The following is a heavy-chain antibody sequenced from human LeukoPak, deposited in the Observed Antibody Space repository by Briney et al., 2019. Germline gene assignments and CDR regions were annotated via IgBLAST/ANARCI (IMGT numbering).Heavy chain of an antibody. CDR1: GYSFTCYW. CDR2: IYPGDSDT. Sequence: NPGESLKISCKGSGYSFTCYWIGWVRQMPGKGLEWMGIIYPGDSDTRYSPSFQGQVTISADKSISTAYLQWSSLKASDTAMYYCARGYCSSTSCYTFWNYWGQGTLVTVSS. CDR3: ARGYCSSTSCYTFWNY. J-gene: IGHJ4*02. D-gene: IGHD2-2*02. V-gene: IGHV5-51*01.